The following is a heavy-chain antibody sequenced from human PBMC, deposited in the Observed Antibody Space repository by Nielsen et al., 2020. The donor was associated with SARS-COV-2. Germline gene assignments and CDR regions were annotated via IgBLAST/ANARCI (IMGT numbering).Heavy chain of an antibody. CDR1: GYTFTSYG. D-gene: IGHD4-11*01. V-gene: IGHV1-18*04. J-gene: IGHJ6*03. Sequence: ASVKVSCKASGYTFTSYGISWVRQAPGQGLEWMGWISAYNGNTNYAQKLQGRVTMTTDTSTSTAYMELSSLRSEDTAVYYCARGANVDSNYPAPRKYYYYYYMDVWGKGTTVTVSS. CDR2: ISAYNGNT. CDR3: ARGANVDSNYPAPRKYYYYYYMDV.